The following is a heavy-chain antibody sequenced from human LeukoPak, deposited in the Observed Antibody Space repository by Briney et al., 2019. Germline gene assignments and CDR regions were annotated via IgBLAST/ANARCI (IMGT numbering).Heavy chain of an antibody. CDR1: GFTVCSNY. CDR3: ARGSPLRGYDFWSGYYTASFDY. J-gene: IGHJ4*02. Sequence: GGSPRLSCAASGFTVCSNYMSWVRQAPGKGLEWVSVIYSGGNTYYADSVKGRFTISRDNSKNTLYLQMNSLRAEDTAVYYCARGSPLRGYDFWSGYYTASFDYWGQGTLVTVSS. CDR2: IYSGGNT. V-gene: IGHV3-53*01. D-gene: IGHD3-3*01.